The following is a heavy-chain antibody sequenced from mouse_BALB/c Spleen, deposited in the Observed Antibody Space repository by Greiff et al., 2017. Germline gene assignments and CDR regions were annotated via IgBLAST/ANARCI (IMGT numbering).Heavy chain of an antibody. V-gene: IGHV1-69*02. CDR2: IYPSDSYT. CDR3: TRDDYGSRYAMDY. CDR1: GYTFTSYW. J-gene: IGHJ4*01. Sequence: VQVVESGAELVRPGASVKLSCKASGYTFTSYWINWVKQRPGQGLEWIGNIYPSDSYTNYNQKFKDKATLTVDKSSSTAYMQLSSPTSEDSAVYYCTRDDYGSRYAMDYWGQGTSVTVSS. D-gene: IGHD1-1*01.